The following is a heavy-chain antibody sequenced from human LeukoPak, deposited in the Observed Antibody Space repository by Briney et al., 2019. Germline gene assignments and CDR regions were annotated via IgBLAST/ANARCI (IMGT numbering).Heavy chain of an antibody. CDR1: GASISSSGYY. Sequence: SETLSLTCPVSGASISSSGYYWSWIRQPAGKGLEWIGRIYTSGSTNYNPSLKSRVTISVDTSKNQFSLKLSSVTAADTAVYYCAREEPHIWSGYYPLDYWGQGTLVTVSS. J-gene: IGHJ4*02. CDR3: AREEPHIWSGYYPLDY. CDR2: IYTSGST. V-gene: IGHV4-61*02. D-gene: IGHD3-3*01.